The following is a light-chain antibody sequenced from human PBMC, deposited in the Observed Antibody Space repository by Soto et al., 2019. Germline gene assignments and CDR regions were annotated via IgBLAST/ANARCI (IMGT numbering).Light chain of an antibody. CDR1: QGSSHY. CDR2: ATS. V-gene: IGKV1-9*01. CDR3: QQLDSSLSVT. J-gene: IGKJ4*01. Sequence: DIQLTQSPSFLSASVGDRVTITCRASQGSSHYLAWYQQMPGKAPTLLLYATSTLQSGIPPRFRGSGPGSEYTLTTTSLQHEAFATYYCQQLDSSLSVTFGGRTKVQI.